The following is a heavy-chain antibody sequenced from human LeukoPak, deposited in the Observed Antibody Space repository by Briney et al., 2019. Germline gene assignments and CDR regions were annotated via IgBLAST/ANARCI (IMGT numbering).Heavy chain of an antibody. CDR1: GFPFSSYW. J-gene: IGHJ4*02. D-gene: IGHD2-15*01. CDR2: IKQDGNEK. Sequence: GGSLRLSCAASGFPFSSYWMSWVRQAPGKGLEWVANIKQDGNEKYYVDSLKGRFTISRDNAKNSLYLQMNSLRAEDTAVYYCARMFSGGSCYDYWGQGTLVTVSS. CDR3: ARMFSGGSCYDY. V-gene: IGHV3-7*01.